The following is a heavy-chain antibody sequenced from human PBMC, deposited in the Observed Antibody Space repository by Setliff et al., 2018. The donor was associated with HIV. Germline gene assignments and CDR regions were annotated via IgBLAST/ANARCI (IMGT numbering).Heavy chain of an antibody. D-gene: IGHD3-22*01. CDR2: MNHRGVI. CDR1: GGSFSGYY. CDR3: ASRVYYYDDSATLREEGFVP. J-gene: IGHJ5*02. V-gene: IGHV4-34*01. Sequence: LSLTCTVYGGSFSGYYWTWIRQPPGKGLEFIGEMNHRGVIKYLSSLKSRLTISVDTSKNQFSLKLSSVTAADTAVYYCASRVYYYDDSATLREEGFVPWGQGTLVTVSS.